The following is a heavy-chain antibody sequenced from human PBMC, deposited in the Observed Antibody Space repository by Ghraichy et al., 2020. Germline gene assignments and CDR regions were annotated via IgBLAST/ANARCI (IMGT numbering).Heavy chain of an antibody. Sequence: ESLNISCVGSGFIFSDYSMNWVRQSPGKGLEWVSYITSSSRTKSYADSVTGRCTISRDNAHNSLDLQMNSLRDEDTAVYYCARGSKVVRFFYYDGMDVWGQGTTVTVSS. J-gene: IGHJ6*02. CDR2: ITSSSRTK. V-gene: IGHV3-48*02. CDR3: ARGSKVVRFFYYDGMDV. D-gene: IGHD4-23*01. CDR1: GFIFSDYS.